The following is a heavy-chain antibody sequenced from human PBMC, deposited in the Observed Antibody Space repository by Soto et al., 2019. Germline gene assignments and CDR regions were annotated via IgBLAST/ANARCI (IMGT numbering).Heavy chain of an antibody. V-gene: IGHV1-2*04. J-gene: IGHJ6*02. Sequence: ASVKVSCKASGYTFTGYYMHWVRQAPGQGLEWMGWINPNSGGTNYAQKFQGWATMTRDTSISTAYMELSRLRSDDTAVYYCARSLLNWNYGMDVWGQGTTVTVSS. CDR3: ARSLLNWNYGMDV. D-gene: IGHD1-20*01. CDR1: GYTFTGYY. CDR2: INPNSGGT.